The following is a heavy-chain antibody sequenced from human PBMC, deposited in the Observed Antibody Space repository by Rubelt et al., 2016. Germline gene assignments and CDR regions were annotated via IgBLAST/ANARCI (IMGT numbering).Heavy chain of an antibody. Sequence: QVQLVQSGAEVKKPGASVKVSCKASGYTFTGYYMHWVRQAPGQGLEWMGRINPNSGGTNYAQKLQGRVPKSKDTSISTAYMELSRLRSDDTAVYYWARGVGTAFDPWGQGTLVTVSS. CDR3: ARGVGTAFDP. V-gene: IGHV1-2*06. D-gene: IGHD1-1*01. CDR1: GYTFTGYY. CDR2: INPNSGGT. J-gene: IGHJ5*02.